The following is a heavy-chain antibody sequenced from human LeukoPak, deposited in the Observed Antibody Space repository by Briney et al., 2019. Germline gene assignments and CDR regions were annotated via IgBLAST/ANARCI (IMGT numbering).Heavy chain of an antibody. J-gene: IGHJ4*02. CDR2: INHSGST. D-gene: IGHD2-21*02. CDR3: ARGGFYCGGDCYVDY. CDR1: GGSFSTYY. V-gene: IGHV4-34*01. Sequence: WDTLSLTCAVYGGSFSTYYWSWIRQPPGKGLEWIGEINHSGSTNYNLSLKSRFTISVDTSKNQFSLKLSSVTAADTAVYYCARGGFYCGGDCYVDYWGQGTLVTVS.